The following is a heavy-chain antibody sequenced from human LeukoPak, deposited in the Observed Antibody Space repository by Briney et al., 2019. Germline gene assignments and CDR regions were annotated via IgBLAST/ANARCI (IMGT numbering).Heavy chain of an antibody. CDR3: ARLHVHDNTGREYFDS. CDR1: GVSIDKYY. Sequence: PSETLSLTCNVSGVSIDKYYWTWIRQPAGKELEWIGRFFIGGHADYNPSLKSRVTMSVDTSKNQFSLKLTSVTVADTAVYYCARLHVHDNTGREYFDSWGQGTLVTISS. CDR2: FFIGGHA. V-gene: IGHV4-4*07. D-gene: IGHD3-22*01. J-gene: IGHJ4*02.